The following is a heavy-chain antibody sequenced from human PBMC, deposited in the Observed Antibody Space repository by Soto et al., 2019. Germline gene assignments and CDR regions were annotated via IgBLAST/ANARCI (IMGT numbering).Heavy chain of an antibody. D-gene: IGHD4-17*01. CDR3: TTTSTTVTTASRYYYYYGMDV. CDR1: GFTFSNAW. V-gene: IGHV3-15*01. CDR2: IKSKTDGGTT. J-gene: IGHJ6*02. Sequence: PGGSLRLSCAASGFTFSNAWMSWVRQAPGKGLEWVGRIKSKTDGGTTDYAAPVKGRFTISRDDSKNTLYLQMNSLKTEDTAVYYCTTTSTTVTTASRYYYYYGMDVWGQGTTVTSP.